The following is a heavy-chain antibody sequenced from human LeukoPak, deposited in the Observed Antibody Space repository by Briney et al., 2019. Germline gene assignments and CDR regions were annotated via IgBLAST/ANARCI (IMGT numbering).Heavy chain of an antibody. Sequence: GGSLRLSCAASGFTFSSYAMSLVRQAPGKGLEWVSAISGSGGGTHYADSVKGRFTISRDNSKNTLYLQMNSLRAGDTAVYYCAKDRRDLPRSQGSWGQGTLVTVSS. CDR1: GFTFSSYA. CDR3: AKDRRDLPRSQGS. CDR2: ISGSGGGT. V-gene: IGHV3-23*01. D-gene: IGHD5/OR15-5a*01. J-gene: IGHJ5*02.